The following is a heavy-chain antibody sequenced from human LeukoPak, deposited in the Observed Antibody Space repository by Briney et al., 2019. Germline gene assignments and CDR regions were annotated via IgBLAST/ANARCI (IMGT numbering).Heavy chain of an antibody. CDR1: GGSISSGSYY. J-gene: IGHJ5*02. CDR3: ARRRPDYGAARPGAARTNWFDP. D-gene: IGHD6-6*01. CDR2: IYTSGST. Sequence: PSQTLSLTCTVSGGSISSGSYYWSWIRQPAGKGLEWTGRIYTSGSTNYNPSLKSRVTISVDTSKNQFSLKLSSVTAADTAVYYCARRRPDYGAARPGAARTNWFDPWGQGTLVTVSS. V-gene: IGHV4-61*02.